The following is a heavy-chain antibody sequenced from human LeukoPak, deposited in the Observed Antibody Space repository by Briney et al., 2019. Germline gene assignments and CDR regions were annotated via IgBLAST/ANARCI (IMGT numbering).Heavy chain of an antibody. J-gene: IGHJ4*02. CDR3: VGSLWGYQFDY. V-gene: IGHV3-66*02. CDR1: GFTVSSYY. CDR2: IYNTGAT. Sequence: GGSLRLSCAASGFTVSSYYMSWVRQAPEKGLEGVSVIYNTGATYYADSMTGRFTISRDNSKNTVDLEMNSQRTEDSGVYYCVGSLWGYQFDYWGQGALVTVSS. D-gene: IGHD3-16*01.